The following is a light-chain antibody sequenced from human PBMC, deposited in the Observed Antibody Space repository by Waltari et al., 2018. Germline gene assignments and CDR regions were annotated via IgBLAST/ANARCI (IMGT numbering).Light chain of an antibody. CDR2: WAS. V-gene: IGKV4-1*01. CDR1: QSVLYSPNNKNY. Sequence: DIVMTQSPDSLAASPRERATLNCKSSQSVLYSPNNKNYLGWYQRKPGQPPKLLIYWASTRGSGVPDRFSGSGSGTDFTLTISSLQAEDVAVYYCQQYYSKPLTFGGGTKVEIK. J-gene: IGKJ4*01. CDR3: QQYYSKPLT.